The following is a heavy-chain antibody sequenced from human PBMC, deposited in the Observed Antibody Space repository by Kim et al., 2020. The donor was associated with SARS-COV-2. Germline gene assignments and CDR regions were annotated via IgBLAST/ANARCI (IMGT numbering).Heavy chain of an antibody. CDR2: IYADGTT. CDR1: GLSVSSHF. D-gene: IGHD6-13*01. J-gene: IGHJ4*02. CDR3: TRVLTAPGTMGNDY. V-gene: IGHV3-66*01. Sequence: GGSLRLSCAASGLSVSSHFMTWVRQAPGRGLESVSFIYADGTTYYADSVKGRFTISRDKSKNTLFLQMNSLRDEDTALYYCTRVLTAPGTMGNDYWGQGT.